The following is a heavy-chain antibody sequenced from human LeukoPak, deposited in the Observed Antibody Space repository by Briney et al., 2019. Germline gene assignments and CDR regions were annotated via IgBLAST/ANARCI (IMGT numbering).Heavy chain of an antibody. J-gene: IGHJ4*02. D-gene: IGHD6-25*01. CDR3: ARGAMSAFDY. Sequence: SQSLSLTCAISGDNVFSNSVAWNWIRQSPSRGLEWLGRTYVRFKWNNDYALSVKSRITINLDTAKNHLSLQLNSVTPEDTAVYYCARGAMSAFDYWGQRTLVTVSS. CDR1: GDNVFSNSVA. V-gene: IGHV6-1*01. CDR2: TYVRFKWNN.